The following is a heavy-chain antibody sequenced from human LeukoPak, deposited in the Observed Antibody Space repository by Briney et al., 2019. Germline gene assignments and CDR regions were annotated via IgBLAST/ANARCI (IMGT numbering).Heavy chain of an antibody. CDR1: GFTFSSYE. J-gene: IGHJ4*02. D-gene: IGHD3-22*01. CDR2: ISSSGSTI. Sequence: GGSLRLSCAASGFTFSSYEMNWVRQAPGKGLEWVSYISSSGSTIYYADSVKGRFTISRDNAKNSLYLQMNSLRAEDTAVYYCARGTPAHYYGPPRLWGQGTLVTVSS. CDR3: ARGTPAHYYGPPRL. V-gene: IGHV3-48*03.